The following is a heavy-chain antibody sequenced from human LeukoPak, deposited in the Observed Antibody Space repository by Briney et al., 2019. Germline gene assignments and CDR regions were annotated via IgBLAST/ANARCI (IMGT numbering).Heavy chain of an antibody. J-gene: IGHJ4*02. D-gene: IGHD1-26*01. CDR1: GFDFSRSD. CDR3: AKCMGATSEPLDC. CDR2: IGTAYDT. Sequence: GGSLRLSCAASGFDFSRSDMHWVRQVTGKGLEWVSGIGTAYDTFYPDSLKGRFTISRENGKNSFYLQMNSLRVDDTAVYYCAKCMGATSEPLDCWGQGTLVTVSS. V-gene: IGHV3-13*01.